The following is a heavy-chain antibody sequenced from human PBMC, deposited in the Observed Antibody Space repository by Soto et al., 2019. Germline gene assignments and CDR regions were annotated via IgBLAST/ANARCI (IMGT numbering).Heavy chain of an antibody. D-gene: IGHD4-4*01. J-gene: IGHJ4*02. CDR3: ARRSGTVTTFDY. Sequence: SETLSLTCTVSGYSINSGYYWGWIRQPPGKGLEWIGSIYHSGSTYYNPSLKSRVTISVDTSKNQFSLTLSSVTAADTAVYYCARRSGTVTTFDYWGQGTLVTVSS. CDR1: GYSINSGYY. CDR2: IYHSGST. V-gene: IGHV4-38-2*02.